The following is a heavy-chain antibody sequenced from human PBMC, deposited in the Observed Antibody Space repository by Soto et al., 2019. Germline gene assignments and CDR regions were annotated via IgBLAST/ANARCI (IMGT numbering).Heavy chain of an antibody. CDR2: IYYSGTT. D-gene: IGHD5-12*01. Sequence: SETLSLTCTVSGGSVSSGIYYWSWIRQPPGKGLEWIGNIYYSGTTNYNPSLRSRVTISVDTSRNQFSLKLTSVTAADTAVYYCARVVAVNWFDPWGQGTLVTVSS. J-gene: IGHJ5*02. CDR3: ARVVAVNWFDP. CDR1: GGSVSSGIYY. V-gene: IGHV4-61*01.